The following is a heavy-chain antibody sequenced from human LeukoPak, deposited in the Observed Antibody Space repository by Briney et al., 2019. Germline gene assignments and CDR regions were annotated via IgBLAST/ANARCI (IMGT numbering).Heavy chain of an antibody. CDR2: ISGSGGST. D-gene: IGHD3-16*02. J-gene: IGHJ6*03. CDR1: GFTFSSYG. V-gene: IGHV3-23*01. CDR3: AKWEQTYYDYVWGSYRHMDV. Sequence: PGGSLRLSCAASGFTFSSYGMSWVRQAPGKGLEWVSAISGSGGSTYYADSVKGRFTISRDNSKNTLYLQMNSLRAEDTAVYYCAKWEQTYYDYVWGSYRHMDVWGKGTTVTISS.